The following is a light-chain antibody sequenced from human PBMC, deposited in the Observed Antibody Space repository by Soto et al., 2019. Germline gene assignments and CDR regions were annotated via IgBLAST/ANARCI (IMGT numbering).Light chain of an antibody. Sequence: ILLTHSPDSLAVSLGERATINCKSSQSVLYRSNNKNYLAWYQQKPGQPPKLLIYWASTRESGVPERFSGSGSATDFTLTISSLQAEDVAVYYCQQYYTTLALTFGGGTKVDI. CDR2: WAS. V-gene: IGKV4-1*01. J-gene: IGKJ4*01. CDR1: QSVLYRSNNKNY. CDR3: QQYYTTLALT.